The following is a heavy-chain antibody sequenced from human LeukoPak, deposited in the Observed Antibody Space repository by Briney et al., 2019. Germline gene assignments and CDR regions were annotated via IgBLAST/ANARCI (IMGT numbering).Heavy chain of an antibody. Sequence: GGSLRLSCAASGFTVSSNYMSWVRQAPGKGLEWVSVIYSGGSTYYADSVKGRFTISRDNSKNTLYLQMNSLRAEDTAVYYCARVMATRAFDIWGQGTMVTVSS. CDR3: ARVMATRAFDI. V-gene: IGHV3-53*01. J-gene: IGHJ3*02. CDR2: IYSGGST. D-gene: IGHD5-24*01. CDR1: GFTVSSNY.